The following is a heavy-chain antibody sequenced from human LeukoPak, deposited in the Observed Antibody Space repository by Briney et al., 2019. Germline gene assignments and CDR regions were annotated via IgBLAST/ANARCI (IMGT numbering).Heavy chain of an antibody. Sequence: GGSLRLSCAASGFTFSSYGMHWVRQAPGKGLEWVAVILSDGSKEFYTDSVKGRFTISRDNSKNTLYLQMNSLRAEDTAVYYCAKEGVVVIMGAFDIWGQGTMVTVSS. CDR2: ILSDGSKE. D-gene: IGHD3-22*01. CDR1: GFTFSSYG. V-gene: IGHV3-33*06. J-gene: IGHJ3*02. CDR3: AKEGVVVIMGAFDI.